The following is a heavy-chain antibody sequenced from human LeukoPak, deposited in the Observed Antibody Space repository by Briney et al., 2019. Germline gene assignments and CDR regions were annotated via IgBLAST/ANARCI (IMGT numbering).Heavy chain of an antibody. J-gene: IGHJ4*02. V-gene: IGHV3-23*01. CDR1: GFTFSSYG. CDR2: ISGRGGST. CDR3: AKHTAGGNFDPTDY. Sequence: GSLRLSCAASGFTFSSYGMSWVRQAPGKGLEWVSAISGRGGSTYYADSVKGRFTISRDNSKNTLYLQMNSLRAEDTAVYYCAKHTAGGNFDPTDYWGQGTLVTVSS. D-gene: IGHD4-23*01.